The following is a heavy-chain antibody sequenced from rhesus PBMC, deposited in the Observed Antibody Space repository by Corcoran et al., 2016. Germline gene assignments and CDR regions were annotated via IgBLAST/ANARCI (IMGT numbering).Heavy chain of an antibody. D-gene: IGHD5-42*01. Sequence: QVQLQESGPGLVKPSETLSLPCSVSGYSLRTGHFWGWIRQPPGKGLEYIGYFSGPTGCSYYYNSSRESRCTISKEPSTNMFFLTLSSVTSADTAVYFCVRGTPPDNWGQGVLVTVSS. V-gene: IGHV4-99*01. CDR2: FSGPTGCS. J-gene: IGHJ4*01. CDR1: GYSLRTGHF. CDR3: VRGTPPDN.